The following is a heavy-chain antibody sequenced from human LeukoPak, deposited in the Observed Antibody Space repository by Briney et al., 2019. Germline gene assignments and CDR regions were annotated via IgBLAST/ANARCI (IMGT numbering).Heavy chain of an antibody. J-gene: IGHJ4*02. CDR2: ITSGGST. V-gene: IGHV3-23*01. CDR1: GFTFSNYA. CDR3: AKRLPVVGDRNRAFDY. D-gene: IGHD2-21*02. Sequence: GGSLRLSCAASGFTFSNYAMNWVRQAPGKGLEWVSVITSGGSTYYADSVKGRFTISRDNSKNTLYLQMNSLRAADTAVYYCAKRLPVVGDRNRAFDYWGQGTLVTVSS.